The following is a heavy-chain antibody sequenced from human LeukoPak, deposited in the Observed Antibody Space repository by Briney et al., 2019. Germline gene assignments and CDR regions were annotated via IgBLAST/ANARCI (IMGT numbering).Heavy chain of an antibody. CDR2: IIPIFGTA. CDR3: ASLSYCSSTSCLNYYYYYYMDV. Sequence: ASVKVSCKASGGTFSSYAISWVRQAPGQGLEWMGGIIPIFGTANYAQKFQGRVTITADESTSTAYMELSSLRSEDTAVYYCASLSYCSSTSCLNYYYYYYMDVWGKGTTVTVSS. D-gene: IGHD2-2*01. CDR1: GGTFSSYA. J-gene: IGHJ6*03. V-gene: IGHV1-69*13.